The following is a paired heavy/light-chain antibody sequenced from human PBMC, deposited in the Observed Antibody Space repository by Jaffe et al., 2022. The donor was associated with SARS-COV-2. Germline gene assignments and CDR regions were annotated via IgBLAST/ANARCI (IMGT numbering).Light chain of an antibody. J-gene: IGLJ2*01. CDR2: RNN. CDR3: AAWDASLNGVV. V-gene: IGLV1-44*01. Sequence: QSVLTQPPSASGTPGQRVTISCSGSSSNIGSHTVNWYQQLPGTAPKLVIYRNNQWPSGVPDRFSGSKSGTSASLAISGLQSEDEADYYCAAWDASLNGVVFGGGTKLTVL. CDR1: SSNIGSHT.
Heavy chain of an antibody. D-gene: IGHD1-26*01. CDR1: GFTFSSYG. CDR2: ISSDGSEK. Sequence: QVQLVESGGGVVQPGRSLRLSCGASGFTFSSYGMHWVRQAPGKGLEWVTVISSDGSEKYYADSVKGRITISRDNAKSMLYLQMSSLRAEDTAVYYCAKGVVGDYYRNIDYWGQGTLVTVSS. J-gene: IGHJ4*02. CDR3: AKGVVGDYYRNIDY. V-gene: IGHV3-30*18.